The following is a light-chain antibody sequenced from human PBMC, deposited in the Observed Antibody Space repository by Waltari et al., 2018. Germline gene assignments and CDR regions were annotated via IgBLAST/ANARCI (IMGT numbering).Light chain of an antibody. CDR3: QQTYSDPRT. CDR1: QNIRPY. J-gene: IGKJ4*01. Sequence: DIQMTQSPPSLSASVGDRVTITCRASQNIRPYLNWYQQTPGKAPRLLIYAAYTLRSGVPARFSASGSETNFTLPISSLQPEHFATFCCQQTYSDPRTFGGGTKV. CDR2: AAY. V-gene: IGKV1-39*01.